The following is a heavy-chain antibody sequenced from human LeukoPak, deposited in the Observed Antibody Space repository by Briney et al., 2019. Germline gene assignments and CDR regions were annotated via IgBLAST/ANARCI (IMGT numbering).Heavy chain of an antibody. CDR3: ARDWDKMDY. CDR2: ITPSGDSA. J-gene: IGHJ4*02. V-gene: IGHV1-46*02. Sequence: WASVKVSCKATGYTFNLYYMHWVRQAPGQGLEWLGVITPSGDSATYAQTFQGRLTMTRDLSTSTFYMDLGSLRSEDTAIYFCARDWDKMDYWGQGTLVTVSS. CDR1: GYTFNLYY. D-gene: IGHD1-26*01.